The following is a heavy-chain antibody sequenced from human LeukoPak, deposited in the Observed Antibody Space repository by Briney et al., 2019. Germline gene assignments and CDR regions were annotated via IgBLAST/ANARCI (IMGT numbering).Heavy chain of an antibody. Sequence: PGGSLRLSCAASRVTFSSYAMSWVRQAPGKGLEWVSTISGSGGSAYYADSVKGRFTISRDNSKNTLYLQMISLRAEDTAVYYCAKAHGYSYGYYYYGMDVWGQGTTVTVSS. CDR3: AKAHGYSYGYYYYGMDV. CDR2: ISGSGGSA. V-gene: IGHV3-23*01. CDR1: RVTFSSYA. J-gene: IGHJ6*02. D-gene: IGHD5-18*01.